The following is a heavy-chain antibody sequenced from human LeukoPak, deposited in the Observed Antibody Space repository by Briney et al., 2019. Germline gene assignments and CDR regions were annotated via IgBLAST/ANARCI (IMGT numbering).Heavy chain of an antibody. V-gene: IGHV3-53*01. Sequence: GGSLRLSCAASGFTVITNDMTWVRQAPGKGLEWVSLLYSDGNTKYADSVQGRFTMSRDNSKNTLYLEMNSLSPDDTAVYYCARGVEPLAANTLAYWGQGTLVTVSS. CDR2: LYSDGNT. D-gene: IGHD1-14*01. CDR3: ARGVEPLAANTLAY. J-gene: IGHJ4*02. CDR1: GFTVITND.